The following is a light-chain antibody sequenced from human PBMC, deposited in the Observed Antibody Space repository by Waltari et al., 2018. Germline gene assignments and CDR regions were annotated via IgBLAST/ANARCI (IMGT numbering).Light chain of an antibody. CDR3: AAWDDSLNGHWV. CDR1: TSNIGRNL. Sequence: QSVLTQPHSASGTPGQRVTISCSGSTSNIGRNLATWYQQLPGKAPKLLIYRSDQLPSGVPDRFSGSKSGTSASLAISGLQSEDEADYYCAAWDDSLNGHWVFGGGTKVTVL. V-gene: IGLV1-44*01. CDR2: RSD. J-gene: IGLJ3*02.